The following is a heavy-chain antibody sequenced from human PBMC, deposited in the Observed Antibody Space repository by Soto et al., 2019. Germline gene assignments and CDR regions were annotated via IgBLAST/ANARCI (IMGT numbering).Heavy chain of an antibody. D-gene: IGHD5-18*01. Sequence: PGGSLRLSCAASGFTFSSYWMHWFRQAPGKGLVWVSRINPDGSATNYADSVKGRFTISRDNAKNTLYLQMNSLRAGDRAVFCCGRGGSDSPMAPGYWGQGTLVTV. CDR1: GFTFSSYW. CDR2: INPDGSAT. CDR3: GRGGSDSPMAPGY. J-gene: IGHJ4*02. V-gene: IGHV3-74*01.